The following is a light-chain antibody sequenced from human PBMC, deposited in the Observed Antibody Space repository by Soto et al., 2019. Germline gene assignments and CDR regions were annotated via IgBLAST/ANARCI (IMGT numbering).Light chain of an antibody. Sequence: EVVLTQSPATLSVSPGERATLSCRASQSVVENLAWYQQKPGQAPTLLIYHASTRATGVPDRFSGAGSGTEVTLTIRSLQSEDFAVYYCQQYDKWPPITFGQGTRLEVK. CDR3: QQYDKWPPIT. CDR1: QSVVEN. CDR2: HAS. V-gene: IGKV3-15*01. J-gene: IGKJ5*01.